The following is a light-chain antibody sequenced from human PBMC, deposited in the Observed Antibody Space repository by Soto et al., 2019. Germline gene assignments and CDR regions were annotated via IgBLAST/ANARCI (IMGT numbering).Light chain of an antibody. CDR1: SSNIGSNT. V-gene: IGLV1-44*01. Sequence: QSVLTQPPSASGTPGQRVTISCSGSSSNIGSNTVNWYQQLPGTAPKLLIYSNNQRPSGVPDRFSGSKSGTSASLAISGRQYEDEAAYYCAAWDDSLNGWVFGGGTKLTVL. CDR3: AAWDDSLNGWV. J-gene: IGLJ3*02. CDR2: SNN.